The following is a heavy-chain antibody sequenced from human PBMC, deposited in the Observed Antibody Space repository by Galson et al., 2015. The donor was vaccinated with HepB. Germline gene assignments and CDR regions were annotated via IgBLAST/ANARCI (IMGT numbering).Heavy chain of an antibody. J-gene: IGHJ4*02. CDR3: ARDRPYGSGSYPFGY. V-gene: IGHV1-18*01. Sequence: SVKVSCKASGYTFTSYGISWVRQAPGQGLEWMGWISAYNGNTNYAQKLQGRVTMTTDTSTSTAYMELRSLRSDDTAVYYCARDRPYGSGSYPFGYWGQGTLVTVSS. D-gene: IGHD3-10*01. CDR1: GYTFTSYG. CDR2: ISAYNGNT.